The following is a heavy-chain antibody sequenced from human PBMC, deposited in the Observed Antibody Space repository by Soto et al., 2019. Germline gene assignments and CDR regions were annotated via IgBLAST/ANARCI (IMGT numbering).Heavy chain of an antibody. CDR2: IYYSGST. CDR3: ARDRFYAGGGYYFDY. CDR1: GASVSSGGYY. V-gene: IGHV4-31*03. Sequence: QVRLQESGPGLLKPSQTLSLTCTVSGASVSSGGYYWSWIRQHPGKGLEWIGYIYYSGSTDYNPSLTSRVTISVDPSKNQFSLNLSSVTAADTAVYYCARDRFYAGGGYYFDYWGRGTLVTVSS. D-gene: IGHD2-8*02. J-gene: IGHJ4*02.